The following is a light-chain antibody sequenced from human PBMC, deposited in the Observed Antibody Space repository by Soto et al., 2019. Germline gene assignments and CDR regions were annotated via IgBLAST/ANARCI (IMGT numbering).Light chain of an antibody. V-gene: IGKV1-5*03. CDR3: LQYNTYPWT. CDR2: KLS. CDR1: QSVRTW. J-gene: IGKJ1*01. Sequence: DIQMTQSPSTLSASIGDRVTITCRASQSVRTWLAWFQQKPGEAPKGLIYKLSYLESGVPPRFSGSGSETMFTLAINGLQADDFATYYCLQYNTYPWTFGQGTKVDI.